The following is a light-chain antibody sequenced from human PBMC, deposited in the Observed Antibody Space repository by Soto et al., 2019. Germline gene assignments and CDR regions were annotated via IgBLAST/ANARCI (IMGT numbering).Light chain of an antibody. CDR1: QNINTW. Sequence: IQMTQSPSTLSASVGDSVTISCRASQNINTWLAWYHQKPGMAPKLLISDAYTLESGVPSRLSGSGSGPEFTLTISSLQPDDFGTYYCQQYNSFAWTFRQGTKVDIK. J-gene: IGKJ1*01. CDR3: QQYNSFAWT. CDR2: DAY. V-gene: IGKV1-5*01.